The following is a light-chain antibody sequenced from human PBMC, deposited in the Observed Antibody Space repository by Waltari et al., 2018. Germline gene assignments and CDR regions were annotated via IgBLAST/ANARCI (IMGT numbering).Light chain of an antibody. J-gene: IGLJ3*02. V-gene: IGLV3-25*03. CDR2: KDT. Sequence: SYDLTQPPSVSVSPGQTARITCSGHLLSTQLGYWSQQKPGQAPVLVIYKDTQRASGIPERFFGSSSGTTVTLTITAVQAEDEADYYCQSADSSGTSLLFGGGTKVTVL. CDR1: LLSTQL. CDR3: QSADSSGTSLL.